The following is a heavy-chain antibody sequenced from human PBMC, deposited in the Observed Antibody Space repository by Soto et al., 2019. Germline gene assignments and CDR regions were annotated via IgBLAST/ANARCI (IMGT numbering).Heavy chain of an antibody. CDR2: IIPIFGTA. V-gene: IGHV1-69*06. CDR3: ARVGEHSSSWPPYDY. J-gene: IGHJ4*02. Sequence: SVKVSCKASGGTFSSYAISWVRQAPGQGLEWMVGIIPIFGTANYAQKFQGRVTITADKSTSTAYMELSSLRSEDTAVYYCARVGEHSSSWPPYDYWGQVCLVTVSS. CDR1: GGTFSSYA. D-gene: IGHD6-13*01.